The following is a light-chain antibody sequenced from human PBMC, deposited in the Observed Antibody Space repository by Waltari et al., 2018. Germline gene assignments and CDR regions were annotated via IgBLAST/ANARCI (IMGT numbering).Light chain of an antibody. CDR3: ALYMGSGIWV. Sequence: QTVGTQDPSLSVSTGGTVTLTCSFSSGSLSTTSYATWYQQTPGQAPRTLVYKANARSSGVPDRFSGSILGNTAALTITGAQADDESDYYCALYMGSGIWVFGGGTRLTVL. CDR1: SGSLSTTSY. V-gene: IGLV8-61*01. CDR2: KAN. J-gene: IGLJ3*02.